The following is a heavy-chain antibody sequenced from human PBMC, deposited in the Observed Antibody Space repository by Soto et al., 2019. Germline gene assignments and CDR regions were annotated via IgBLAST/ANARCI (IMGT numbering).Heavy chain of an antibody. CDR3: AKDGLGAFDI. CDR1: GFTFSSYA. Sequence: GGSLRLSCAASGFTFSSYAMSWVRQAPGKGLKRIKAINGSGGSTYYADTVKGRFNISRDNSKNTLYLQMNSLRAEDTAVYYCAKDGLGAFDIWGQGTMVTVSS. D-gene: IGHD3-16*01. V-gene: IGHV3-23*01. J-gene: IGHJ3*02. CDR2: INGSGGST.